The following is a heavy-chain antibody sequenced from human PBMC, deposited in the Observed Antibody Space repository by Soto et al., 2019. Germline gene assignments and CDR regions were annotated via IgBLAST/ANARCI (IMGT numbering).Heavy chain of an antibody. Sequence: SVKVSCKASGGTFSSYTIIWVRRAPGQGLEWMGRIIPMLDIANYAQTFQGRVTITADKSTSTAYMELSSLRSDDTAVYYCARDHPSLQWLLYRGSWFDPWGQGTLVTVSS. CDR2: IIPMLDIA. CDR1: GGTFSSYT. CDR3: ARDHPSLQWLLYRGSWFDP. V-gene: IGHV1-69*04. J-gene: IGHJ5*02. D-gene: IGHD3-3*01.